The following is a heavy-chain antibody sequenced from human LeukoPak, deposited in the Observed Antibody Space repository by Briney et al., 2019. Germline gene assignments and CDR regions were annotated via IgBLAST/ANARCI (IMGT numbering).Heavy chain of an antibody. CDR3: TKGTIWLPFDY. J-gene: IGHJ4*02. Sequence: GGSLRLSCAASGFTFRLYGMHWVRQAPGKGLEWVSAISGSGGSTYYADSVKGRFTISRDNSKNTLYLQMNSLRAEDTAVYYCTKGTIWLPFDYWGQGTLVTVSS. D-gene: IGHD5-18*01. CDR1: GFTFRLYG. V-gene: IGHV3-23*01. CDR2: ISGSGGST.